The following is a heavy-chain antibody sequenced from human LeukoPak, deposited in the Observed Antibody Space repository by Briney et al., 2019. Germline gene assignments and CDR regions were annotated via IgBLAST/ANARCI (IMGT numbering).Heavy chain of an antibody. CDR2: IYYSGST. CDR1: GGSISSGGYY. J-gene: IGHJ4*02. CDR3: ASGTPYYCSSTSCYNY. V-gene: IGHV4-31*03. D-gene: IGHD2-2*02. Sequence: SETLSLTCTVSGGSISSGGYYWSWIRQHPGKGLEWIGYIYYSGSTYYNPSLKSRVTISVDTSKNQFSLKLSSVTAADTAVYYCASGTPYYCSSTSCYNYWGQGTLVTVSS.